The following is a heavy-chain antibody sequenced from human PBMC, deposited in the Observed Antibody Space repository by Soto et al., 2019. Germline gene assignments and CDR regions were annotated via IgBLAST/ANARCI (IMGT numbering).Heavy chain of an antibody. D-gene: IGHD3-3*01. CDR2: IYHSGST. J-gene: IGHJ5*02. V-gene: IGHV4-38-2*02. CDR1: GYSISSGYY. CDR3: ARDNKAGDYGFWSGYERDNWFDP. Sequence: SETLSLTCAVSGYSISSGYYWGWIRQPPGKGLEWIGSIYHSGSTYYNPSLKSRVTISVDTSKNQFSLKLSSVTAADTAVYYCARDNKAGDYGFWSGYERDNWFDPWGQGTLVTVSS.